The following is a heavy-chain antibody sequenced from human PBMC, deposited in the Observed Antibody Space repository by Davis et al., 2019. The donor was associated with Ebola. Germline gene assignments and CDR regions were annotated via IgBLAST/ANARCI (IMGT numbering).Heavy chain of an antibody. J-gene: IGHJ4*02. CDR3: ARAPNYDVLTGTSSYYFDY. CDR1: GYTFTSYG. D-gene: IGHD3-9*01. V-gene: IGHV1-18*04. CDR2: ISGFNTNT. Sequence: ASVKVSCKSSGYTFTSYGLVWVRQAPGLGREWMGWISGFNTNTNFAQKFQGRVTVSKDTSTNTAYMDLRSLTSDDTAIYYCARAPNYDVLTGTSSYYFDYWGQGTLVTVSS.